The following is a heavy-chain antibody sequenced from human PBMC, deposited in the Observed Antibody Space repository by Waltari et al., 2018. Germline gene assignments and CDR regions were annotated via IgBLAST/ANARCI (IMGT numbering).Heavy chain of an antibody. CDR3: AREEDVVVVAATPGAFDI. Sequence: QVQLVQSGAEVKKPGASVKVSCKASGYTFTGYYMHWVRQAPGQGLEWMGWINPNSGGTNYAQKFQGRVTMTRDTSISPAYMELSRLRSDDTAVYYCAREEDVVVVAATPGAFDIWGQGTMVTVSS. V-gene: IGHV1-2*02. CDR2: INPNSGGT. D-gene: IGHD2-15*01. CDR1: GYTFTGYY. J-gene: IGHJ3*02.